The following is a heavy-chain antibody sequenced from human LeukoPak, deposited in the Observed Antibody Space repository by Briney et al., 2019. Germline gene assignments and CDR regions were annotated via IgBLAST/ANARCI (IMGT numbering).Heavy chain of an antibody. D-gene: IGHD5-12*01. Sequence: ASVKVSCKASGYTFTGYYMHWVRQAPGQGLEWMGWINPNSGGTNYAQKFQGRVTMTRDTSISTAYMELRRPRSDDTAVYYCARGPQWWLRLLIEGPYFDYWGQGTLVTVSS. CDR2: INPNSGGT. CDR1: GYTFTGYY. J-gene: IGHJ4*02. V-gene: IGHV1-2*02. CDR3: ARGPQWWLRLLIEGPYFDY.